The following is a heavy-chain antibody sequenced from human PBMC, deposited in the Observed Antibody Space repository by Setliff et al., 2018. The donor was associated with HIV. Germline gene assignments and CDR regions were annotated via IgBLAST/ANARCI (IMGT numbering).Heavy chain of an antibody. D-gene: IGHD6-19*01. CDR3: ARGGTVSADFDS. J-gene: IGHJ4*02. CDR1: GDSISGYY. Sequence: SETLSLTCTSSGDSISGYYWSWIRQPAGKGLEWIGRIYYDGRTFYKPSLKSRLTISVDTSKNQFSLRLSSVTAADTAVYFCARGGTVSADFDSWGQGTLVTVS. CDR2: IYYDGRT. V-gene: IGHV4-4*07.